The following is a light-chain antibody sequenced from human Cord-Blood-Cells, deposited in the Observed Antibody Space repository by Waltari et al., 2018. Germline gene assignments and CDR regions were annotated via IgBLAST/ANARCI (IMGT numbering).Light chain of an antibody. Sequence: DIVMTQSPDSLAVSLGERATINCKSSPSVLYSSNNKNYLAWYQQKPGQPPKLLISCASTGESRVPDRFCGSGSGTDFARTVCSLQPQDVAVYYCDQYLRPPYTFGQGTKMEIK. CDR2: CAS. V-gene: IGKV4-1*01. CDR1: PSVLYSSNNKNY. CDR3: DQYLRPPYT. J-gene: IGKJ2*01.